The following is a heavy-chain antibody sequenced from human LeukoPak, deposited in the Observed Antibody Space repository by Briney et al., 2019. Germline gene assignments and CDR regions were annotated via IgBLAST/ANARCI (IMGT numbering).Heavy chain of an antibody. D-gene: IGHD6-13*01. CDR1: GFTFDDYA. Sequence: GGSLRLSCAASGFTFDDYALHWVRQAPGKGLEWVSLITWDGGGTYYSAPVKGRFTISRDNSKNSLYLHMNSLRPEDTALYFCARGGYRSSQTKFDYWGQGTLVTVSS. J-gene: IGHJ4*02. CDR2: ITWDGGGT. V-gene: IGHV3-43D*03. CDR3: ARGGYRSSQTKFDY.